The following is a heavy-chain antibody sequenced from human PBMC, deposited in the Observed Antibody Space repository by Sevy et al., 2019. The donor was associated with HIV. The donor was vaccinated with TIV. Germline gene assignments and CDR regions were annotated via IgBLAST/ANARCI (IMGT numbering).Heavy chain of an antibody. CDR2: ISAYNGNT. V-gene: IGHV1-18*01. Sequence: ASVKVSCKASGYTFTSYGISWVRQAPGQGLEWMGWISAYNGNTNYAQKLQGRVTMTTDTSTSTAYMELRSLRSDDTAVYYCARGGGSYFYYYYYGMDVWGQVTTVTVSS. CDR1: GYTFTSYG. CDR3: ARGGGSYFYYYYYGMDV. D-gene: IGHD1-26*01. J-gene: IGHJ6*02.